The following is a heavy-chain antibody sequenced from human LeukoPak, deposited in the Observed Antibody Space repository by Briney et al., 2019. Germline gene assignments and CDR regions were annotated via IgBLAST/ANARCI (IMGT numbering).Heavy chain of an antibody. D-gene: IGHD2-15*01. CDR2: IYYSGST. J-gene: IGHJ5*02. CDR1: GGSISSYY. CDR3: ARGGDCSGGSCNNWFDP. Sequence: SETLSLTCTVSGGSISSYYWSWIRQPPGKGLEWMGDIYYSGSTNYNASLKSRVTISVDTSKNQFSLKLSSVTAADTAVYYCARGGDCSGGSCNNWFDPWGQGTLVTVSS. V-gene: IGHV4-59*01.